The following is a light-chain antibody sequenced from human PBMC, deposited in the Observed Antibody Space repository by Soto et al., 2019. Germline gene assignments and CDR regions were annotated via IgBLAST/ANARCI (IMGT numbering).Light chain of an antibody. Sequence: DIKMTQSPSSLSSSVAERVTITCRASQSIRRSLNWYQQKPVKAPNLLIYAASSLQTGVPSRFTGSGSGTVFTLTISNLQPEDFAVYYCQQTYCSPRTFGQGTKVDI. CDR2: AAS. CDR3: QQTYCSPRT. J-gene: IGKJ1*01. CDR1: QSIRRS. V-gene: IGKV1-39*01.